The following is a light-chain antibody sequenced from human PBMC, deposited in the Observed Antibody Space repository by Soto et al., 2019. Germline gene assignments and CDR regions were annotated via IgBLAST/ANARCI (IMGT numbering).Light chain of an antibody. CDR2: GVS. Sequence: QSALTQPPSASGSPGQSVTISCTGTSGDVGAYNSVSWYQQHPGKAPKLMIYGVSTRPSGVPDRFSGSKSGNTASLTVSGLQAEDEADYYCSSYARRNNPVVFGGGTQLTVL. V-gene: IGLV2-8*01. CDR1: SGDVGAYNS. CDR3: SSYARRNNPVV. J-gene: IGLJ2*01.